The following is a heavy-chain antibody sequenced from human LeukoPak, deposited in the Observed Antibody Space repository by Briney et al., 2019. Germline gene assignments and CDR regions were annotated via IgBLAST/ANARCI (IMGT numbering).Heavy chain of an antibody. CDR2: ISYDGSNK. CDR1: GFTFSSYA. Sequence: PGGSLRLSCAASGFTFSSYAMHWVRQAPGKGLEWVAVISYDGSNKYYADSVKGRFTISRDNSKNTLYLQMNSLRAEDTAVYYCARDDGYCSSTSCANEPPFDYWGQGTLVTVSS. CDR3: ARDDGYCSSTSCANEPPFDY. D-gene: IGHD2-2*01. V-gene: IGHV3-30-3*01. J-gene: IGHJ4*02.